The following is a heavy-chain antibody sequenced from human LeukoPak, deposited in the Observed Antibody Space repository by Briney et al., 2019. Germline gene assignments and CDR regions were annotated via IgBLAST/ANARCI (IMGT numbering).Heavy chain of an antibody. J-gene: IGHJ4*02. CDR3: ARGIVATIQLYYFDY. Sequence: SETLSFTCAVYGGSFSGYYWSWIRQPPGKGLEWIGEINHSGSTNYNPSLKSRVTISVDTSKNQFSLKLSSVTAADTAVYYCARGIVATIQLYYFDYWGQGTLVTVSS. CDR2: INHSGST. CDR1: GGSFSGYY. V-gene: IGHV4-34*01. D-gene: IGHD5-12*01.